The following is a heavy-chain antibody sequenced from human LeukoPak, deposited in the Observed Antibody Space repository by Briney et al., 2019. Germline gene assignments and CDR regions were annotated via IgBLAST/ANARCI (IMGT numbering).Heavy chain of an antibody. CDR2: ISGSGDST. CDR1: GFSFSSYD. Sequence: GGSLRLSCAASGFSFSSYDMSWVRQAPGKGLEWVSVISGSGDSTYYADSVKGRFTISRDNSKNTLYLQMNSLRAEDTAVYYCAKVRGYSGYDKDYYYYMDVWGKGTTVTISS. V-gene: IGHV3-23*01. J-gene: IGHJ6*03. CDR3: AKVRGYSGYDKDYYYYMDV. D-gene: IGHD5-12*01.